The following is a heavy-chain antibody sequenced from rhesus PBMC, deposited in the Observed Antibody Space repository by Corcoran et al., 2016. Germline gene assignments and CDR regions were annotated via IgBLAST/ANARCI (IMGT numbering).Heavy chain of an antibody. V-gene: IGHV2S2*01. Sequence: QVTLKESGPALVKPTQTLTPACTFSGFSLRTSGMGVSWTRQPPGKALEWLPRNDWDDDEYYSTSLTSRLTISKDTSKNQVVLTMTNMDPVDTATYFCARVIYSSGWSFDYWGQGVLVTVSS. J-gene: IGHJ4*01. CDR1: GFSLRTSGMG. CDR3: ARVIYSSGWSFDY. D-gene: IGHD6S26*01. CDR2: NDWDDDE.